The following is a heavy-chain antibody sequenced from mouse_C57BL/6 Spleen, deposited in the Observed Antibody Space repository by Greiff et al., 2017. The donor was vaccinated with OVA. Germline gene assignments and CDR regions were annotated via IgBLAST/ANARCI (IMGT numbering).Heavy chain of an antibody. D-gene: IGHD1-1*01. CDR3: AREGRTYYGSSHWYFDV. V-gene: IGHV5-16*01. J-gene: IGHJ1*03. CDR1: VFTFSDYY. Sequence: EVQLQESEGGLVASGSCMKLSCTPSVFTFSDYYMAWVRQVPEKGLEWVANINYDGSSTYYLDSLKSRFIISRDNAKNILYLQMSSLKSEDTATYYCAREGRTYYGSSHWYFDVWGTGTTVTVSS. CDR2: INYDGSST.